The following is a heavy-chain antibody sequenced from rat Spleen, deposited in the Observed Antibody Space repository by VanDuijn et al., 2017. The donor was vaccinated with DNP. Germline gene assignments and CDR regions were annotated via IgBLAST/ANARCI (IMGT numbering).Heavy chain of an antibody. CDR2: ISYSGST. J-gene: IGHJ4*01. D-gene: IGHD1-12*02. CDR3: ARSTMMVVITRAMDA. CDR1: GYSITSDY. Sequence: EVQLQESGPGLVKPSQSLSLTCSVTGYSITSDYWGWIRKFPGNKMEWIGHISYSGSTSYNPSLKSRISITRDTSKNQFFLQLNSVTTEDTATYYCARSTMMVVITRAMDAWGQGTSVTVSS. V-gene: IGHV3-1*01.